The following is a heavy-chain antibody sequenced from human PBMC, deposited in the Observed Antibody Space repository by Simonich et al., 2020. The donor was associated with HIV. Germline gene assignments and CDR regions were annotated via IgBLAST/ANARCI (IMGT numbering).Heavy chain of an antibody. D-gene: IGHD3-22*01. CDR2: SNHRGRT. J-gene: IGHJ3*02. Sequence: QVQLQQWGAGLLKPSETLSLTCGVYGGSFSGYYWSWIRQPPGKGLEWIGESNHRGRTNYILSLKIRVTISEDTSKNQFSMKLSSVTAADTAVYYCARRVYYYDSSDYLVPDALDIWGRGTMVIVSS. CDR1: GGSFSGYY. V-gene: IGHV4-34*01. CDR3: ARRVYYYDSSDYLVPDALDI.